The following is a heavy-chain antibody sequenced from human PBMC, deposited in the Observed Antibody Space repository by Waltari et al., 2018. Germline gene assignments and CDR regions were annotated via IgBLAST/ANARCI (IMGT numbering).Heavy chain of an antibody. V-gene: IGHV1-69*04. CDR3: ARPTGDSTASSNWFDP. CDR1: GGTLSIYP. D-gene: IGHD6-6*01. CDR2: LITFLERA. J-gene: IGHJ5*02. Sequence: QVQLVQSGAEVKKPGSSVRVSCKAAGGTLSIYPISWVRQAPGQGLEWMGRLITFLERANYATRFKGRLTITADKSTNTPYMELASLTSEDTAVYYCARPTGDSTASSNWFDPWGQGTLVTVSS.